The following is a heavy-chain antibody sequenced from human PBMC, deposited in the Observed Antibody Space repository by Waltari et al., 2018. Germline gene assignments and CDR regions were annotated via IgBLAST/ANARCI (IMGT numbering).Heavy chain of an antibody. CDR2: INHSGST. J-gene: IGHJ5*02. CDR3: ARCGADYGDYVGP. CDR1: GGSFSGYY. V-gene: IGHV4-34*01. D-gene: IGHD4-17*01. Sequence: QVQLQQWGAGLLKPSETLSLTCAVYGGSFSGYYWSWIRQPPGKGLEWIGEINHSGSTNYHPSLKSRVTISVDTSKNQFSLKLSSVTAADTAVYYCARCGADYGDYVGPWGQGTLVTVSS.